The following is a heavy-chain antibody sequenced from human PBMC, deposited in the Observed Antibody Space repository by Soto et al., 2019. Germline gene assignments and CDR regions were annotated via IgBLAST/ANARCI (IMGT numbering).Heavy chain of an antibody. CDR3: ARVVRLPDY. CDR2: ISSTGETT. CDR1: GFTFSTYS. V-gene: IGHV3-48*01. Sequence: ESGGGLVPPGGYLRLSCAASGFTFSTYSMNWVRQAPGKGLEWVSFISSTGETTYYADSVQGRLTISRDNAKNSLFLQMNSLTAEDTAVYDCARVVRLPDYWGQGTLVTVSS. J-gene: IGHJ4*02. D-gene: IGHD3-10*02.